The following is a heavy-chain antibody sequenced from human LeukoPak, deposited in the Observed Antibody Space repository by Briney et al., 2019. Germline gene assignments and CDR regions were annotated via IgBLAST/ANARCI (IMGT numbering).Heavy chain of an antibody. J-gene: IGHJ4*02. D-gene: IGHD2-2*01. CDR3: AKGETNRHIVVVPAAPSGY. CDR2: ISGSGGST. V-gene: IGHV3-23*01. CDR1: GFTFSSYA. Sequence: PGGSLRLSCAASGFTFSSYAMSWVRQAPGKGLEWVSAISGSGGSTYYADSVKGRFTISRDNSKNTLYLQMNSLRAEDTAVYYCAKGETNRHIVVVPAAPSGYWGQGTLVTVSS.